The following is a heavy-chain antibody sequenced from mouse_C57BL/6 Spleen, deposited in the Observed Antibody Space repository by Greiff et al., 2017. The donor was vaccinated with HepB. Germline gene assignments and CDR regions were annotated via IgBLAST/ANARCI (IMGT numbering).Heavy chain of an antibody. CDR1: GYTFTSYW. Sequence: QVQLQQPGAELVMPGASVKLSCKASGYTFTSYWMHWVKQRPGQGLEWIGEIDPSDSYTNYNQKFKGKSTLTVDKSSSTAYMQLSSLTSEDSAVYYCARGATTVVAFDYWGQGTTLTVSS. CDR3: ARGATTVVAFDY. J-gene: IGHJ2*01. D-gene: IGHD1-1*01. CDR2: IDPSDSYT. V-gene: IGHV1-69*01.